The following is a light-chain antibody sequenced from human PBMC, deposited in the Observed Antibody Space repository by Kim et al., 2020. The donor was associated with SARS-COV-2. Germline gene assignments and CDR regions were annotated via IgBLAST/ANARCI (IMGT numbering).Light chain of an antibody. CDR3: NSRDRDSTGNLYV. CDR1: SLRWYY. Sequence: GQTGTTTCQGVSLRWYYASCYQQTPGQAPVLVMYDKNNRPSGIPDRFSGSSSGNTATLTITGAQAADEADYYCNSRDRDSTGNLYVFGPGTKVTVL. V-gene: IGLV3-19*01. J-gene: IGLJ1*01. CDR2: DKN.